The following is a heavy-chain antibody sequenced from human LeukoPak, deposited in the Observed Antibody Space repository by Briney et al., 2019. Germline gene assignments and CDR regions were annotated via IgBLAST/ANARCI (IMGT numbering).Heavy chain of an antibody. CDR2: ISYDGSNK. J-gene: IGHJ1*01. Sequence: GRSLRLSCAASGFTFSSYGMHWVRQAPGKGLEWVAVISYDGSNKYYADSVKGRFTISRDNSKNTLYLQMNSLRAEDTAVYYCAKDGRNYYDSSGSIEYFQHWGQGTLVTVSS. CDR1: GFTFSSYG. CDR3: AKDGRNYYDSSGSIEYFQH. V-gene: IGHV3-30*18. D-gene: IGHD3-22*01.